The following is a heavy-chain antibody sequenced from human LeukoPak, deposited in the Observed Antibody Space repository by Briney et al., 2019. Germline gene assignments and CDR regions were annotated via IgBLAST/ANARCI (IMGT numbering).Heavy chain of an antibody. J-gene: IGHJ6*03. CDR3: ARGHSYGPITDFYYYMDV. V-gene: IGHV1-69*05. CDR2: IIPIFGTA. D-gene: IGHD5-18*01. Sequence: SVKVSRTASGGTFSSYAISWVRPAPGQGLEWMGGIIPIFGTANYAQEFQGRVTITTDESTSTAYMELSSLRSEDTAVYFCARGHSYGPITDFYYYMDVWGKGTTVTVSS. CDR1: GGTFSSYA.